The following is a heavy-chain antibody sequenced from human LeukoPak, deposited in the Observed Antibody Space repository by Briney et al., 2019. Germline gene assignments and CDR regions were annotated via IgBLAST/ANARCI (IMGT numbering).Heavy chain of an antibody. CDR1: GFTFSSYS. V-gene: IGHV3-48*01. CDR3: ARDTAYSNPPDYMDV. J-gene: IGHJ6*03. Sequence: QPGGSLRLSCAASGFTFSSYSMNWVRQAPGKGLEWVSYISSSSSTIYYADSVKGRFTISRDNAKNSLYLQMNSLRAEDTAVYYCARDTAYSNPPDYMDVWGKGTTVTVSS. CDR2: ISSSSSTI. D-gene: IGHD4-11*01.